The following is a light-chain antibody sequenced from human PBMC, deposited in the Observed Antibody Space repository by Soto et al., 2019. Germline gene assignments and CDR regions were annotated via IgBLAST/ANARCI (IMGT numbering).Light chain of an antibody. CDR3: QQRSNWPSLT. V-gene: IGKV3-11*01. Sequence: EIVLIQSPATLSLSPGERATLSCRASQSVGSYLAWYQHKPGQAPRLLISDASNRATGIPARFSGSGSETDFTLTISSLEPEDSAVYYCQQRSNWPSLTFGVGTKVEIK. CDR2: DAS. J-gene: IGKJ4*01. CDR1: QSVGSY.